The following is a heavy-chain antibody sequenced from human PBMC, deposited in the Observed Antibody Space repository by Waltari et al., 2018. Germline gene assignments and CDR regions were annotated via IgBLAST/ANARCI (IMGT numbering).Heavy chain of an antibody. D-gene: IGHD2-2*01. V-gene: IGHV4-4*02. CDR1: GGSISSSNW. CDR3: ARGGETGQLLRRYYFDY. J-gene: IGHJ4*02. CDR2: IYHSGST. Sequence: QVQLQESGPGLVKPSGTLSLTCAVSGGSISSSNWWSWVRQPPGKGLEWIVEIYHSGSTNYNPSLKSRVTISVDKSKNQFSLKLSSVTAADTAVYYCARGGETGQLLRRYYFDYWGQGTLVTVSS.